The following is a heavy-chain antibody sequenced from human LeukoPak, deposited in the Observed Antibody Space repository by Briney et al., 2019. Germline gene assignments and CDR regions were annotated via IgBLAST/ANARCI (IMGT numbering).Heavy chain of an antibody. Sequence: SETLSLTCAVSGGSISSSNWWSWVRQPPGKGLEWIGEIYLSGSTNYNPSLKSRVTISVDKSKNQFSLKLSSVTAADTAVYYCARQRTSGWYLGSAFDIWGQGTMVTVSS. D-gene: IGHD6-19*01. V-gene: IGHV4-4*02. J-gene: IGHJ3*02. CDR1: GGSISSSNW. CDR2: IYLSGST. CDR3: ARQRTSGWYLGSAFDI.